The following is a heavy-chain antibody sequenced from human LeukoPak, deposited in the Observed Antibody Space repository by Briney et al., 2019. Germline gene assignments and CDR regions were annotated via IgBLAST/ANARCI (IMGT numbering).Heavy chain of an antibody. Sequence: LETLSLTGAVYGGSFSGYYWSWIRQPPGKGLEWIGEINHSGSTNYNPSLKSRVTISVDTSKNQFSLKLSSVTAADTAVYYCARGGLEWLLSGPNRNWFDPWGQGTLVTVSS. CDR1: GGSFSGYY. CDR3: ARGGLEWLLSGPNRNWFDP. D-gene: IGHD3-3*01. J-gene: IGHJ5*02. V-gene: IGHV4-34*01. CDR2: INHSGST.